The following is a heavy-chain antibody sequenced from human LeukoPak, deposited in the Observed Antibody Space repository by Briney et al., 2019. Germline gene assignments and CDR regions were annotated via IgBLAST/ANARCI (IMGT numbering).Heavy chain of an antibody. J-gene: IGHJ6*02. CDR1: GGTFSSYA. V-gene: IGHV1-69*04. CDR3: ASLPYDLWSGVNYYYYGMDV. Sequence: SVKVSCKASGGTFSSYAISWVRQAPGQGLEWMGRIIPILGIANYAQKFQGRVTITADKSTSTAYMELSSLRSEDTAVYYCASLPYDLWSGVNYYYYGMDVWGQGTTVTVSS. CDR2: IIPILGIA. D-gene: IGHD3-3*01.